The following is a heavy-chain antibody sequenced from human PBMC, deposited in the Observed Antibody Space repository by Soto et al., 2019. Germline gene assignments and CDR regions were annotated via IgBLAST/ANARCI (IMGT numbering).Heavy chain of an antibody. V-gene: IGHV3-23*01. CDR2: ISGSGGST. CDR1: GFTFSSYV. D-gene: IGHD6-19*01. Sequence: EVQLLESGGGLVQPGGSLRLSCAASGFTFSSYVMSWVRQAPGKGLEWVSAISGSGGSTYYADSVKGRFTISRDNSKNTLYLQMNSLRAEDTAVYYCAKAVAGYYYYYYMDVWGKGTTVTVSS. J-gene: IGHJ6*03. CDR3: AKAVAGYYYYYYMDV.